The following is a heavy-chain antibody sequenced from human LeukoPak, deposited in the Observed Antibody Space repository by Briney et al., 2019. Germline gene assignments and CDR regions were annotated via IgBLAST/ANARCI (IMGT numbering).Heavy chain of an antibody. CDR3: ARDPQGSSGWYIGDY. J-gene: IGHJ4*02. V-gene: IGHV4-39*07. CDR2: IYYSGST. Sequence: SETLSLTCTVSGGSISSNSYYWGWTRQPPGRGLEGIGSIYYSGSTYYNPSLKSRVTISVDTSKNQFSLKLSSVTAADTAVYYCARDPQGSSGWYIGDYWGQGTLVTVSS. CDR1: GGSISSNSYY. D-gene: IGHD6-19*01.